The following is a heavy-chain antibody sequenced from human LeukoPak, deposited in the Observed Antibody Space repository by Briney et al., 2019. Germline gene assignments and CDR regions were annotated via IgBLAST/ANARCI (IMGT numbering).Heavy chain of an antibody. V-gene: IGHV3-66*01. Sequence: GGSLRLSCAASGFTVSINYMSWVRQAPGKGLEWVSLIYSGGNTYYADSVKGRFTISRDNSKNTLYLQMNSLRDEDTAVYYCASGFSSSPYFDYWGQGTLSPSPQ. D-gene: IGHD6-6*01. CDR1: GFTVSINY. CDR3: ASGFSSSPYFDY. J-gene: IGHJ4*02. CDR2: IYSGGNT.